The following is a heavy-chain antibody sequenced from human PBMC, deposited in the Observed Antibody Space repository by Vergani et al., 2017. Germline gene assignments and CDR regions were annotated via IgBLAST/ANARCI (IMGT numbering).Heavy chain of an antibody. CDR2: ISGNNDDV. J-gene: IGHJ3*01. V-gene: IGHV3-21*01. CDR1: GFTFSNYS. CDR3: VRDVRVSRT. Sequence: EVQMVESGGGLVKPGGSLQLSCVASGFTFSNYSMNWVHQTLGKGLEWVSSISGNNDDVYDADSVKGRFTISRDNAKNSLYLDMRSLRAEDTAVYYCVRDVRVSRTWGQGTLVAVSS.